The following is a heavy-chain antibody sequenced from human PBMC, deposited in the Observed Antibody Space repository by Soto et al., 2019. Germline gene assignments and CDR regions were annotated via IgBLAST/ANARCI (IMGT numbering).Heavy chain of an antibody. D-gene: IGHD6-13*01. CDR2: IYYSGST. Sequence: PSETLSLTCTVSGGSISSGDYYWSWIRQPPGKGLEWIGYIYYSGSTYYNPSLKSRVTISVDTSKNQFSLKLSSVTAADTAVYYCARDRGGYSSSWYYFDYWGQGTLVTVSS. CDR3: ARDRGGYSSSWYYFDY. CDR1: GGSISSGDYY. J-gene: IGHJ4*02. V-gene: IGHV4-30-4*01.